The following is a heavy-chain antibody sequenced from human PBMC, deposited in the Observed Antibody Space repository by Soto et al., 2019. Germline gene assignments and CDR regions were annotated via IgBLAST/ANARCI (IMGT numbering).Heavy chain of an antibody. V-gene: IGHV1-69*06. D-gene: IGHD3-3*01. Sequence: IGWVRQAPGQGLEWMGGIIPIFGTANYAQKFQGRVTITADKSTSTAYMELSSLRSEDTAVYYCARDRITILSGYYYYYGMDVWGQGTTVTVSS. J-gene: IGHJ6*02. CDR2: IIPIFGTA. CDR3: ARDRITILSGYYYYYGMDV.